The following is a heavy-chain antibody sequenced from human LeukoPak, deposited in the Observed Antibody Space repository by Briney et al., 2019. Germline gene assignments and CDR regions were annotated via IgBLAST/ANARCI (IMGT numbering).Heavy chain of an antibody. D-gene: IGHD3-3*01. V-gene: IGHV4-59*01. CDR3: ARESLTMFPPYFDF. J-gene: IGHJ4*02. Sequence: SETLSLTCTVSGGSISGYYWSWIRQPPGKGLEWIGYINHIGSTNYNPSLRRRVTISVDTSKNQFSLKLWSVTAADTAVYYCARESLTMFPPYFDFWGQGTLVTVSS. CDR2: INHIGST. CDR1: GGSISGYY.